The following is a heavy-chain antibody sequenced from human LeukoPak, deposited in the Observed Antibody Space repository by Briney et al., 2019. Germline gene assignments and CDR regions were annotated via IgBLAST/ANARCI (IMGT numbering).Heavy chain of an antibody. D-gene: IGHD6-19*01. J-gene: IGHJ4*02. Sequence: GGSLRLSCAASGFTFSGSVMHWVRQASGKGLEWVGRIRSKANSYATAYAASVKGRFTISRDDSKNTAYLQMNSLKTEDTAVYYCARILDSAWGELGYWGQGTLVTVSS. V-gene: IGHV3-73*01. CDR3: ARILDSAWGELGY. CDR1: GFTFSGSV. CDR2: IRSKANSYAT.